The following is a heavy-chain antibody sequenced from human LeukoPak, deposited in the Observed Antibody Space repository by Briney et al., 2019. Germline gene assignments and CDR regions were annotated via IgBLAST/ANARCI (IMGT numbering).Heavy chain of an antibody. CDR1: GFTFSSYG. CDR3: AKDSIYGGWGNAFDI. CDR2: ISSSSSYV. V-gene: IGHV3-21*01. Sequence: GGSLRLSCAASGFTFSSYGMHWVRQAPGKGLEWVSSISSSSSYVYYADSVKGRFTISRDNSKNMLYLQMNSLRVEDAAVYYCAKDSIYGGWGNAFDIWGQGTMVTVSS. J-gene: IGHJ3*02. D-gene: IGHD3-16*01.